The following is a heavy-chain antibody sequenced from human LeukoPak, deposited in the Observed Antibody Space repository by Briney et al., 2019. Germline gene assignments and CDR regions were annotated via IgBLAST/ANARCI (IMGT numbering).Heavy chain of an antibody. CDR2: ISDDGSNK. CDR3: AKDPAWSSSWIYYYYGMDV. Sequence: GGSLRLSCAASGFTFSSYGMHWVRQAPGKGLEWVAFISDDGSNKYYADSAKGRFTISRDNSKNTLYLKMNSLRAEDTAVYYCAKDPAWSSSWIYYYYGMDVWGQGTTVTVSS. V-gene: IGHV3-30*18. D-gene: IGHD6-13*01. J-gene: IGHJ6*02. CDR1: GFTFSSYG.